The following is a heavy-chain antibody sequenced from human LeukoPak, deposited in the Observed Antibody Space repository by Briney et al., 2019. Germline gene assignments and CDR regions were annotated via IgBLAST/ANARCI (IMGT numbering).Heavy chain of an antibody. V-gene: IGHV4-30-4*01. CDR2: IYYSGST. CDR1: GGSISSGDYY. J-gene: IGHJ5*02. Sequence: TLSLTCTVSGGSISSGDYYWSWIRQPPGKGLEWIGYIYYSGSTYYNPSLKSRVTISVDTSKNQFSLKLSSVTAADTAVYYCARELTTAATNDNWFDPWGQGTLVTVSS. D-gene: IGHD6-13*01. CDR3: ARELTTAATNDNWFDP.